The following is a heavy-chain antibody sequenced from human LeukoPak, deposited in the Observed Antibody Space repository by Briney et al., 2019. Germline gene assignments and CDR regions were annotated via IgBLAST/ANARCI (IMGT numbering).Heavy chain of an antibody. CDR1: GGSFSGYY. D-gene: IGHD3-3*01. V-gene: IGHV4-34*01. Sequence: TLSLTCAVYGGSFSGYYWSWIRQPPGKGLEWIGEINHSGSTNYNPSLKSRVTISVDTSKNQFSLKLSSVTAADTAVYYCARDGITIFGVVSKSRGYYYYGMDVWGQGTTVTVS. CDR2: INHSGST. J-gene: IGHJ6*02. CDR3: ARDGITIFGVVSKSRGYYYYGMDV.